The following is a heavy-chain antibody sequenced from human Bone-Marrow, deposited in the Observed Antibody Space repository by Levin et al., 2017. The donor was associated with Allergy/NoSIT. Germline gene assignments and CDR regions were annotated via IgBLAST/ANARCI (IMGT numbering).Heavy chain of an antibody. V-gene: IGHV3-11*01. CDR2: ITFSSTTI. CDR3: ARGFWSGRTRTFDY. CDR1: GFNFNAYY. Sequence: SCAASGFNFNAYYMGWIRQAPGKGLEWLSYITFSSTTIYEADSVKGRFTVSRDNAQNSLYLQMNSLRAEDTAVYYCARGFWSGRTRTFDYWGQGTLVTVSS. D-gene: IGHD3-3*01. J-gene: IGHJ4*02.